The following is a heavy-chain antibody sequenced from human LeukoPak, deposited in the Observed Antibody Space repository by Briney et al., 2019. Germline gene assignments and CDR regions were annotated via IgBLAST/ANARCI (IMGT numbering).Heavy chain of an antibody. D-gene: IGHD6-13*01. CDR2: INSDGSST. J-gene: IGHJ4*02. Sequence: PGGSLRLSCAASGFTFSSYWMHWVRQAPGKGLVWVSRINSDGSSTSYADSVKGRFTISRDNAKNTLYLQMNSLGAEDTAVYYCARFAAAAGTVYWGQGTLVTVSS. V-gene: IGHV3-74*01. CDR3: ARFAAAAGTVY. CDR1: GFTFSSYW.